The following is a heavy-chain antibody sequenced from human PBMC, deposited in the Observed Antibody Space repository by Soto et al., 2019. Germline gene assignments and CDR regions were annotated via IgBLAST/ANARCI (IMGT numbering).Heavy chain of an antibody. V-gene: IGHV5-51*01. CDR3: ARHDPYGGQHGLDAFDI. CDR1: GYSFTSYW. D-gene: IGHD4-17*01. Sequence: PGESLKISCKGSGYSFTSYWIGWVRQMPGKGLEWMGIIYPGDSDTRYSPSFQGQVTISADKSISTAYLQWSSLKASDTAMYYCARHDPYGGQHGLDAFDIWGQGTMVTVSS. J-gene: IGHJ3*02. CDR2: IYPGDSDT.